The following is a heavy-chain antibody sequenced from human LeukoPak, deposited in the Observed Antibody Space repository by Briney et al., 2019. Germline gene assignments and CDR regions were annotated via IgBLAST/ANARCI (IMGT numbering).Heavy chain of an antibody. CDR2: ISSSSSYI. Sequence: GGSLRLSCAASGFTFSSYSMNGVRQAPGKGLEGVASISSSSSYIYYADSVKGRFTISRDNAKNSLYLQMNSLSAEDTAVYYCARDRRSLGDGYNWGIDYWGQGTLVTVSS. CDR1: GFTFSSYS. CDR3: ARDRRSLGDGYNWGIDY. J-gene: IGHJ4*02. D-gene: IGHD5-24*01. V-gene: IGHV3-21*06.